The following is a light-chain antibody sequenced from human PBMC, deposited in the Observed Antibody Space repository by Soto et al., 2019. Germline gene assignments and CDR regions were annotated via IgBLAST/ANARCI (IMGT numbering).Light chain of an antibody. CDR2: GAS. J-gene: IGKJ1*01. CDR3: QHYGSSLPWT. V-gene: IGKV3-20*01. Sequence: EIVLTQSPGTLSLSPGERATLSCRASQNIGHLAWYQQKPGQAPRLLIYGASNRATGIPDRFSGSGSGTDFTLTISRLEPEDFAVYYCQHYGSSLPWTFGQGTKVE. CDR1: QNIGH.